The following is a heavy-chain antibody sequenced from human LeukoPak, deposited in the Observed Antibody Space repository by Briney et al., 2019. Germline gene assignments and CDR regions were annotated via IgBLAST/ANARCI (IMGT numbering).Heavy chain of an antibody. Sequence: SETLSLTCTVSGGSISSGGYYWSWIRQPPGKGLEWIGYIYYSGSTNYNPSLKSRVTISVDTSKNQFSLKLSSVTAADTAVYYCARHDSSGYHHAFDIWGQGTMVTVSS. D-gene: IGHD3-22*01. V-gene: IGHV4-61*08. CDR2: IYYSGST. J-gene: IGHJ3*02. CDR3: ARHDSSGYHHAFDI. CDR1: GGSISSGGYY.